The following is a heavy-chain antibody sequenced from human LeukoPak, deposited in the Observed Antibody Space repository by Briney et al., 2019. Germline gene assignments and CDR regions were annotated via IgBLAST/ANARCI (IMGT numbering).Heavy chain of an antibody. J-gene: IGHJ6*03. Sequence: GGSLRVSCAASGFTFSSYSMNWVRQAPGKGLEWVSSISSSSSYIYYADSVKGRFTISRDNAKNSLYLQMNSLRAEDTAVYYCARAVIPKGYYYYYMDVWGKGTTVTIS. CDR3: ARAVIPKGYYYYYMDV. CDR2: ISSSSSYI. V-gene: IGHV3-21*01. D-gene: IGHD3-22*01. CDR1: GFTFSSYS.